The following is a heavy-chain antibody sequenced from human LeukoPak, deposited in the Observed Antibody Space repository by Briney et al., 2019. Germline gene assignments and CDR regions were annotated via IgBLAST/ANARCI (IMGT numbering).Heavy chain of an antibody. V-gene: IGHV1-2*06. CDR1: GYTFTGYY. J-gene: IGHJ4*02. Sequence: ASVKVSCKASGYTFTGYYMHWVRQAPGQGLEWMGRINPNSGGTNYAQKFQGRVTMTRDTSISTAYMELSRLRSDDTAVYYCARSYNWGSRDDFDYWGQGTLVTVSS. D-gene: IGHD7-27*01. CDR3: ARSYNWGSRDDFDY. CDR2: INPNSGGT.